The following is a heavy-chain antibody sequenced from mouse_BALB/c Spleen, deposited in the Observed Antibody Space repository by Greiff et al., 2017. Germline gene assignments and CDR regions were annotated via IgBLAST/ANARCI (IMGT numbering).Heavy chain of an antibody. J-gene: IGHJ3*01. D-gene: IGHD2-2*01. CDR1: GFTFSSYA. CDR3: AREGREYGYDFAY. V-gene: IGHV5-6-5*01. Sequence: EVHLVESGGGLVKPGGSLKLSCAASGFTFSSYAMSWVRQTPEKRLEWVASISSGGSTYYPDSVKGRFTISRDNARNILYLQMSSLRSEDTAMYYCAREGREYGYDFAYWGQGTLVTVSA. CDR2: ISSGGST.